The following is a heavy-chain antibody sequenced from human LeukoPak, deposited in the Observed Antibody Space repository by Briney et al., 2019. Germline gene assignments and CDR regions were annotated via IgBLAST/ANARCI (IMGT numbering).Heavy chain of an antibody. CDR1: GFTFSSYG. CDR2: IRYDGSNK. J-gene: IGHJ4*02. D-gene: IGHD6-19*01. CDR3: AKGYSGWYYFDY. V-gene: IGHV3-30*02. Sequence: GGSLRLSCAASGFTFSSYGMHWVRQAPGKGLEWVAFIRYDGSNKYYADSVKGRFTISRDNSKNTLYLQMNSLRAEDTAVYFCAKGYSGWYYFDYWGQGTLVTVSS.